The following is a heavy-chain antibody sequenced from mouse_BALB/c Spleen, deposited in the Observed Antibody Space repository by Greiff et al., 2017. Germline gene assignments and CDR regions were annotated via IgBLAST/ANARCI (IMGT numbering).Heavy chain of an antibody. Sequence: VHVKQSGAELVKPGASVKLSCTASGFNIKDTYMHWVKQRPEQGLEWIGRIDPANGNTKYDPKFQGKATITADTSSNTAYLQLSSLTSEDTAVYYCARSPIYDGYSWFAYWGQGTLVTVSA. CDR3: ARSPIYDGYSWFAY. J-gene: IGHJ3*01. V-gene: IGHV14-3*02. CDR1: GFNIKDTY. CDR2: IDPANGNT. D-gene: IGHD2-3*01.